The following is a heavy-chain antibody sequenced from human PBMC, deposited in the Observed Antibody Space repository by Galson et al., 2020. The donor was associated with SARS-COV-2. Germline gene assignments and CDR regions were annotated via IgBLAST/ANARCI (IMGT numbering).Heavy chain of an antibody. V-gene: IGHV3-30-3*01. CDR2: ISYDGSNK. J-gene: IGHJ3*02. D-gene: IGHD3-22*01. CDR1: GFTFSTYA. CDR3: ARFYYDISGLHAFDI. Sequence: TGGSLRLSCAASGFTFSTYAIHWVRQAPGKGLEWVAVISYDGSNKYYADSVKGRFTISRDNSKNTLYLQMNSLRAEDTAVYYCARFYYDISGLHAFDIWGQGTMVTVSS.